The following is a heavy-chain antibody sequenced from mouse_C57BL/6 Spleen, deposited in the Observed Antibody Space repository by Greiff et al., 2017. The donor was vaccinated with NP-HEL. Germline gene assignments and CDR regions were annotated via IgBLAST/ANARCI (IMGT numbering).Heavy chain of an antibody. V-gene: IGHV5-17*01. CDR1: GFTFSDYG. J-gene: IGHJ4*01. Sequence: EVQVVESGGGLVKPGGSLKLSCAASGFTFSDYGMHWVRQTPEKGLEWVAYISSGSGTIYYEEKVKGRFTLAIDNAKNTLFLQMTSLRSEDTAMYYCARLWNGEAMDYWGQGTSVTVSS. CDR3: ARLWNGEAMDY. CDR2: ISSGSGTI.